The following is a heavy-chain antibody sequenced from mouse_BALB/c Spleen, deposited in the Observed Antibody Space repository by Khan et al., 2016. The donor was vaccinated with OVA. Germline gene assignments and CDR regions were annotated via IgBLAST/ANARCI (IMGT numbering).Heavy chain of an antibody. CDR3: ARPTITTIVATSYWFFDG. CDR2: ISSGDSYT. CDR1: GFTFSGYA. Sequence: EVQLVESGGDLVKPGGSLKLSCAASGFTFSGYALSWVRQTPEKRLEWVATISSGDSYTYYPDSVKGRFTISRDNAKNTLYLQMSSLRSEDTAMYYCARPTITTIVATSYWFFDGWGAGTMVTVSS. V-gene: IGHV5-9-3*01. D-gene: IGHD1-1*01. J-gene: IGHJ1*01.